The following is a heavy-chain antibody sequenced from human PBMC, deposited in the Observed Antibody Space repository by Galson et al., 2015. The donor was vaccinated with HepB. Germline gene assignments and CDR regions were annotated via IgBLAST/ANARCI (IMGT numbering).Heavy chain of an antibody. Sequence: SLRLSCAASGFTFSSYSMNWVRQAPGKGLEWVSYISSSSSTIYYADSVKGRFTISRDNAKNSLYLQMNSLRAEDTAVYYCARDDVVITHDYWGQGTLVTVSS. CDR2: ISSSSSTI. CDR3: ARDDVVITHDY. J-gene: IGHJ4*02. CDR1: GFTFSSYS. D-gene: IGHD3-22*01. V-gene: IGHV3-48*04.